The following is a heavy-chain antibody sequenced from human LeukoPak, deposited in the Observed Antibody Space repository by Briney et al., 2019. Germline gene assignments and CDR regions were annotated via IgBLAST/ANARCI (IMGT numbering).Heavy chain of an antibody. J-gene: IGHJ6*03. CDR3: AREKAEYYYYYMDV. CDR1: GYTFTSYD. CDR2: MNPNSGNT. Sequence: ASVKVSCKASGYTFTSYDINWVRQATGQGLEWMGWMNPNSGNTGYAQKFQGRVTMTRNTSISTAYMEVSSLRSEDTAVYYCAREKAEYYYYYMDVWGKGTTVTVSS. V-gene: IGHV1-8*01.